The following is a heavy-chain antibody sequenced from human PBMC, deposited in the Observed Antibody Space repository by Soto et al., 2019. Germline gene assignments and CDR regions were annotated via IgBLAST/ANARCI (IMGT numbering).Heavy chain of an antibody. CDR3: ARDSGYERYHDAFDI. CDR2: IIPILGTA. J-gene: IGHJ3*02. Sequence: QVQLVQSGAEVKKPGSSVKLSCKASGGTFSSYAISWVRQAPGPGLVWMGGIIPILGTATYAQKFQGRVTITADESTSTAYMELSSLRYEDTAVYYCARDSGYERYHDAFDIWGQGTMVTVSS. D-gene: IGHD6-13*01. CDR1: GGTFSSYA. V-gene: IGHV1-69*01.